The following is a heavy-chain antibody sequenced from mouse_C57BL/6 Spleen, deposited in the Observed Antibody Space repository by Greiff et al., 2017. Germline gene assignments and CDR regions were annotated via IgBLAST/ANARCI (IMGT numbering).Heavy chain of an antibody. V-gene: IGHV5-9*01. D-gene: IGHD1-1*01. J-gene: IGHJ4*01. CDR1: GFTFSSYT. CDR3: ARRFIRDAMDY. CDR2: ISGGGGNT. Sequence: DVKLVESGGGLVKPGGSLKLSCAASGFTFSSYTMSWVRQTPEKRLEWVATISGGGGNTYYPDSVKGRFTISRDKAKNTLYLQLSSLRSEDTALYYCARRFIRDAMDYWGQGTSVTVSS.